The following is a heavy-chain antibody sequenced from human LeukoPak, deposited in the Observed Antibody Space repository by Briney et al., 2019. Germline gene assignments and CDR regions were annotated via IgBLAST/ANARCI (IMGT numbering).Heavy chain of an antibody. V-gene: IGHV3-66*01. CDR1: GFTVSSNY. CDR3: ARTDWSRFDY. D-gene: IGHD3-9*01. CDR2: IYSGGST. Sequence: GGSLRLSCAASGFTVSSNYMSWVRQAPGKGLEWVSVIYSGGSTYYTDSVKGRFTISRDNSKNTLCLQMNSLRAEDTAVYYCARTDWSRFDYWGQGTLVTVSS. J-gene: IGHJ4*02.